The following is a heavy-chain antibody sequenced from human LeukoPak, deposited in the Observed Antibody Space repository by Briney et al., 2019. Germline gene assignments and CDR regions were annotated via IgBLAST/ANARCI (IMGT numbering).Heavy chain of an antibody. CDR1: GYTFTSYY. D-gene: IGHD3-10*01. J-gene: IGHJ4*02. CDR2: INPSGGST. Sequence: ASVKVSCKASGYTFTSYYMHWVRQAPGQGLEWMGIINPSGGSTSYAQKFQGRVTMTRDMSTSTVYMELSSLRSEYTAVYYCARDSGVDRVIKDYWGQGTLVTVSS. V-gene: IGHV1-46*01. CDR3: ARDSGVDRVIKDY.